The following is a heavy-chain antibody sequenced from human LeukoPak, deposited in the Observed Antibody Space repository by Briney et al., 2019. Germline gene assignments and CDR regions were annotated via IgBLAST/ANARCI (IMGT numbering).Heavy chain of an antibody. J-gene: IGHJ4*02. CDR1: GGTFSSCA. Sequence: ASVKVSCKASGGTFSSCAISWVRQAPGQGLEWMGRIIPIFGTANYAQKFQGRVTITTDESTSTAYMELSSLRSEDTAVYYCARERGLPSSSWYDYWGQGTLVTVSS. D-gene: IGHD6-13*01. CDR2: IIPIFGTA. V-gene: IGHV1-69*05. CDR3: ARERGLPSSSWYDY.